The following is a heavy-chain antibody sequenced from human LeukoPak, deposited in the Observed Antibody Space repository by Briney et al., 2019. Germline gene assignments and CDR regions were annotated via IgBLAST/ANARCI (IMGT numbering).Heavy chain of an antibody. CDR3: ARARFYSYGTLGMDV. CDR1: GYTFTGYY. CDR2: INPNSGGT. V-gene: IGHV1-2*02. J-gene: IGHJ6*02. Sequence: ASVKVSCKASGYTFTGYYMHWVRQAPGQGLEWMGWINPNSGGTNYAQKFQGRVTMTRDTSISTAYMELRRLRSDDTAVSYCARARFYSYGTLGMDVWGQGTTVTVSS. D-gene: IGHD5-18*01.